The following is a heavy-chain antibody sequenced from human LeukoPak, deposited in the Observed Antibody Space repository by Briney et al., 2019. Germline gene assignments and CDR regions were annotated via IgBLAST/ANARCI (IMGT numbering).Heavy chain of an antibody. V-gene: IGHV1-69*04. CDR1: GGTFSSYA. CDR2: IIPILGIA. Sequence: ASVKVSCKASGGTFSSYAISWVRQAPGQGLEWMGRIIPILGIANYAQKFQGRGTITADKPTSTAYMELSSLRSEDTAVYYCARESVEGPYWGQGTLVTVSS. D-gene: IGHD3-3*01. CDR3: ARESVEGPY. J-gene: IGHJ4*02.